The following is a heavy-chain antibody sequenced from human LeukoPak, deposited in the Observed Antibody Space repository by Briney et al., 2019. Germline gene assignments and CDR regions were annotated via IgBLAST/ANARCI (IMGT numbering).Heavy chain of an antibody. J-gene: IGHJ3*02. CDR3: ARDLFASGRRRYDAFDI. CDR1: GFTFSSYS. D-gene: IGHD3-10*02. V-gene: IGHV3-21*01. CDR2: ISSSSSYI. Sequence: PGGSLRLSCAASGFTFSSYSMNWVRQAPGKGPEWVSSISSSSSYIYYADSVKGRFTISRDNAKNSLYLQMNSLRAEDTAVYYCARDLFASGRRRYDAFDIWGQGTMVTVSS.